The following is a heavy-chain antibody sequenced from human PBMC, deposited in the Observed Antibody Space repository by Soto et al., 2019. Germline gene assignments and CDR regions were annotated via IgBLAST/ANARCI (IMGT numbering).Heavy chain of an antibody. Sequence: PSETLSLTCTVSGGSISSDDYYWSWIRQAPGRGLEWIGYILSSGSIYYNPSLKSRATMSIDTAGNQFSLSLSSMPAADKAVYYCARGGGYDSFDFWGQGIQVTVSS. V-gene: IGHV4-30-4*01. CDR1: GGSISSDDYY. D-gene: IGHD2-15*01. CDR2: ILSSGSI. CDR3: ARGGGYDSFDF. J-gene: IGHJ4*02.